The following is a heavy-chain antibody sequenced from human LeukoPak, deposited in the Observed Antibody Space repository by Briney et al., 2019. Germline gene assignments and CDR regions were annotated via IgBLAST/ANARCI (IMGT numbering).Heavy chain of an antibody. CDR2: MNPNSGNT. Sequence: ASVKVSCKASGYTFTSYDINWVRQATGQGLEWMGWMNPNSGNTGYAQKFQGRVTMTGNTSISTAYMELSSLRSDDTAVYYCASLAHYYGFRGGSYWGQGTLVTVSS. V-gene: IGHV1-8*01. D-gene: IGHD3-10*01. CDR1: GYTFTSYD. J-gene: IGHJ4*02. CDR3: ASLAHYYGFRGGSY.